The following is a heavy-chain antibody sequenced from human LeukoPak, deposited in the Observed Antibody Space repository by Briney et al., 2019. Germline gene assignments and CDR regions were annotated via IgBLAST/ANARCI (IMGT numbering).Heavy chain of an antibody. D-gene: IGHD4-17*01. J-gene: IGHJ3*01. V-gene: IGHV3-66*02. CDR3: ARDQTTVTSWHAFDL. CDR2: IYSGGAT. CDR1: AFTVSDNY. Sequence: GGSLSLSCAVSAFTVSDNYIGWVRQAPGKGLEWVSIIYSGGATQYIDSVKGRFTISRDTSKNTLYLQMNSLRPDDTAVYYCARDQTTVTSWHAFDLWGLGTMVTVSS.